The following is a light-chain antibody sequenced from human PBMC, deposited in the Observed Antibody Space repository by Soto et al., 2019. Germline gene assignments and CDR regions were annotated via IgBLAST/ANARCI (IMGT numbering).Light chain of an antibody. V-gene: IGKV1-5*03. CDR3: QQYNVYSPT. CDR2: MAS. CDR1: QSISSW. Sequence: DIQMTQSPSTLSASVGDRVTITCRASQSISSWLAWYQQKPGKAPNLLIYMASTLESGVPSGFSGSGSGTEFTLTITSLQPDDFATYYCQQYNVYSPTFGQGTKVEI. J-gene: IGKJ1*01.